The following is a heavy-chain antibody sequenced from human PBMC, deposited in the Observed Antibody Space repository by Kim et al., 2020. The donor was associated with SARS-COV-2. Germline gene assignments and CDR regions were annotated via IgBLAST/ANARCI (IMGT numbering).Heavy chain of an antibody. CDR2: ISSSSSYI. D-gene: IGHD3-9*01. CDR1: GFTFSSYS. CDR3: ARGLTGYYNNWFDP. Sequence: GGSLRLSCAASGFTFSSYSMNWVRQAPGKGLEWVSSISSSSSYIYYADSVKGRFTISRDNAKNSLYLQMNSLRAEDTAVYYCARGLTGYYNNWFDPWGQGTLVTVSS. V-gene: IGHV3-21*01. J-gene: IGHJ5*02.